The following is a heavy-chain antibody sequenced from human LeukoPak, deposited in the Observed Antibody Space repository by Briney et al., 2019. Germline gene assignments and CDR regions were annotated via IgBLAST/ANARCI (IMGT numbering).Heavy chain of an antibody. J-gene: IGHJ3*01. CDR3: ATDTTFASDL. CDR2: IKRKADGVTA. Sequence: GGSLRLSCAAPGFSFSDAWMTWVRQAPGKGLEWVGRIKRKADGVTADYAAPVKGRFTVSRDDSKNTLYLQMNSLKTEDTGVYYCATDTTFASDLWGQGTLVIVSS. CDR1: GFSFSDAW. V-gene: IGHV3-15*01. D-gene: IGHD1-14*01.